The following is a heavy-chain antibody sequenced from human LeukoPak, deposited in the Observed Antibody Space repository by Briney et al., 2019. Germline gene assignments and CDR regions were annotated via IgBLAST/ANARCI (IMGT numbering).Heavy chain of an antibody. D-gene: IGHD5-18*01. CDR1: GYTFTSYD. CDR2: MNPNSDNT. J-gene: IGHJ4*02. CDR3: TKRGHSYGDFDY. V-gene: IGHV1-8*01. Sequence: ASVKVSCKAPGYTFTSYDLNWVRQATGQGLEWMGWMNPNSDNTGYAQKFQGRVTMTRNTSISTAYMELSNLRSQDTAVYYCTKRGHSYGDFDYWGQGTLVTVSS.